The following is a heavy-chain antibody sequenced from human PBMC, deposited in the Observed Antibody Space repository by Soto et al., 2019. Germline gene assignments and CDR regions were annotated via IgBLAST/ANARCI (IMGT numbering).Heavy chain of an antibody. CDR3: ARHSDWYKSFDY. Sequence: SETLSLTCSVFGDSISTYYWSWIRQPPGKGLEWIGYISYSGNTKYNPSLKSRVSMSGDTSKKQSSLKLSSVTAADTAVYYCARHSDWYKSFDYWGQGTLVTVSS. D-gene: IGHD6-19*01. CDR1: GDSISTYY. V-gene: IGHV4-59*08. CDR2: ISYSGNT. J-gene: IGHJ4*02.